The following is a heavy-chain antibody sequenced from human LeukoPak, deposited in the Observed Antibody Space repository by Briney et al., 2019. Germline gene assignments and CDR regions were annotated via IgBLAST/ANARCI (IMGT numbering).Heavy chain of an antibody. CDR1: GYTFTSYY. V-gene: IGHV1-46*01. Sequence: ASVKVSCKASGYTFTSYYMHWVRQAPGQGPEWMGIINPSGGSTSYAQKFQGRVTMTRDTSTSTVYMELSSLRSEDTAVYYCAREKASGWRQKTFDYWGQGTLVTVSS. CDR3: AREKASGWRQKTFDY. D-gene: IGHD6-19*01. CDR2: INPSGGST. J-gene: IGHJ4*02.